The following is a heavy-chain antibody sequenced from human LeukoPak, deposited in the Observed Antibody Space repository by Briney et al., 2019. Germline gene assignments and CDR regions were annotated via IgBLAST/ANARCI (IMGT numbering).Heavy chain of an antibody. D-gene: IGHD1-26*01. CDR1: GFIFRHYA. CDR3: AKDSKIVGPTFRSYHYMDV. Sequence: PGGSLRLSCSASGFIFRHYAVNWVRQSPGKGLEWVSGISGSGDSTYYADSVKGRFTISRDNSKKTLYLQMNSLRAEDTAVYYCAKDSKIVGPTFRSYHYMDVWGKGTTVTVSS. V-gene: IGHV3-23*01. CDR2: ISGSGDST. J-gene: IGHJ6*03.